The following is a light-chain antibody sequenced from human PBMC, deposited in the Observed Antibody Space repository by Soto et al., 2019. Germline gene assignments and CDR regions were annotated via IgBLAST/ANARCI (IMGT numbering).Light chain of an antibody. V-gene: IGKV3-20*01. CDR3: QQYGSSPPYT. CDR1: QSVSSSY. J-gene: IGKJ2*01. Sequence: EIVLTQSPGILSLSPGERATLSCRAGQSVSSSYLAWYQQKPGQAPRLLIYGASNRATGIPDRFSASGSKTNFTLTFSRLEPEDFAVYYCQQYGSSPPYTFGQGTKLEIK. CDR2: GAS.